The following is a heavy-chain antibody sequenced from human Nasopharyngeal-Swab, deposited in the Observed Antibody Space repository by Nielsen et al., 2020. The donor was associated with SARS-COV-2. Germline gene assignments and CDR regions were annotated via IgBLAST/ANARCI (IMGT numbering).Heavy chain of an antibody. V-gene: IGHV1-58*01. Sequence: SVKVSCKASGFTFTSSAVQWVRQARGQRLEWIGWIVVGSGNTNYAQKFQERVTITRDMSTSTAYMELSSLRSEDTAVYYCAASPNYYDSSGYPFDIWGQGTIVTVSS. J-gene: IGHJ3*02. D-gene: IGHD3-22*01. CDR2: IVVGSGNT. CDR3: AASPNYYDSSGYPFDI. CDR1: GFTFTSSA.